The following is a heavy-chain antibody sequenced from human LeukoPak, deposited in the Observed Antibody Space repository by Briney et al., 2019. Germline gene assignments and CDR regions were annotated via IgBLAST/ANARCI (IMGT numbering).Heavy chain of an antibody. CDR2: ISYDGSNK. J-gene: IGHJ4*02. CDR1: GFTFSSYA. D-gene: IGHD6-19*01. CDR3: ARKLAGHYFDY. Sequence: GRSLRLSCAASGFTFSSYAMHWVRQAPGKGLEWVAVISYDGSNKYYADSVNGRFTISRDNSKNTLYLQMNSLRAEDTAVYYCARKLAGHYFDYWGQGTLVTVSS. V-gene: IGHV3-30*01.